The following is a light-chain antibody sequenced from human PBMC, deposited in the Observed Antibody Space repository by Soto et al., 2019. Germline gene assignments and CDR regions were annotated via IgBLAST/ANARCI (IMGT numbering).Light chain of an antibody. V-gene: IGKV3-15*01. CDR2: GAS. CDR3: QQYANWPKT. J-gene: IGKJ1*01. CDR1: QSVGDN. Sequence: VMTQSPARLSVSPGGRVTLSCTSSQSVGDNLAWFQQKPGQGPRLLIYGASTRATGIPVRFSGSGSETEFTLTISSLQSEDLAVYYCQQYANWPKTFGQGTKVDIK.